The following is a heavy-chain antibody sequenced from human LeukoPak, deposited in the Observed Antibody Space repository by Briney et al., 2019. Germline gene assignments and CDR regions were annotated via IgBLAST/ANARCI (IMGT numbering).Heavy chain of an antibody. CDR3: AKSGYNRFDY. V-gene: IGHV3-30*12. Sequence: GGSLRLSCAASGFTFSNYGMHWVRQAPGKGLEWVAVISYDGSNKYYADSVKGRFTISRDNSKNTLYLQMNSLRAEDTAVYYCAKSGYNRFDYWGQGTLVTVSP. D-gene: IGHD5-24*01. CDR1: GFTFSNYG. CDR2: ISYDGSNK. J-gene: IGHJ4*02.